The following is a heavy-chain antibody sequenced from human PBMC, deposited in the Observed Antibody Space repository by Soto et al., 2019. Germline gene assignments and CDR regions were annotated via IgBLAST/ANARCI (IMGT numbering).Heavy chain of an antibody. Sequence: EVQLVESGGGLVQPGRSLRLSCAASGFTFDDYAMHWVRQAPGKGLEWVSGISWNSGSIGYADSVKGRFTISRDNAKNSRYLQMNSLRAEDTALYYCEKDIIFDCSSTSCPRYFDYWGQGTLVTVSS. D-gene: IGHD2-2*01. CDR3: EKDIIFDCSSTSCPRYFDY. CDR2: ISWNSGSI. J-gene: IGHJ4*02. CDR1: GFTFDDYA. V-gene: IGHV3-9*01.